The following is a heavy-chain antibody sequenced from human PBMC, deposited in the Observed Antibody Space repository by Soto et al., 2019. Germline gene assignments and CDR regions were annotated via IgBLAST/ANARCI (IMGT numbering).Heavy chain of an antibody. J-gene: IGHJ6*02. CDR1: GDSISSGNKY. V-gene: IGHV4-30-4*01. CDR2: IFSSGTT. CDR3: ARVPSPFDYYYAMDV. Sequence: SETLSLTCTVSGDSISSGNKYWSWVRQPPGKGLEWIGYIFSSGTTYYNPSLKSRLTMSLDASQNQFSLKLNSLTDADTAVYFCARVPSPFDYYYAMDVWGQGTTVTVS. D-gene: IGHD3-16*01.